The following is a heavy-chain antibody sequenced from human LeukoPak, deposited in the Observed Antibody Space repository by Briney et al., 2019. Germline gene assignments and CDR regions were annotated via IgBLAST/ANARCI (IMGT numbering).Heavy chain of an antibody. J-gene: IGHJ4*02. CDR2: IKQDGSQK. CDR3: ARVEASAAEY. CDR1: GFTFDNYW. D-gene: IGHD2-15*01. Sequence: GGSLRLSCAASGFTFDNYWMRWVRQAPGEGLEWVAGIKQDGSQKYYVDSVKGRFTISRDNAKNSLYLQMNSLRAEDTAVYYCARVEASAAEYWGQGTLVTVSS. V-gene: IGHV3-7*05.